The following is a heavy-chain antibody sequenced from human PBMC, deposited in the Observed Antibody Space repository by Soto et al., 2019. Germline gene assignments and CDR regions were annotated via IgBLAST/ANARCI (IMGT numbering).Heavy chain of an antibody. V-gene: IGHV3-33*01. CDR1: GFTFSSYG. CDR3: AREAGYDSGGYYRFQYFQH. CDR2: IWYDGSNK. Sequence: GGSLRLSCAASGFTFSSYGMHWVRQAPGKGLEWVAVIWYDGSNKYYADSVKGRFTISRDNSKNTLYLQMNSLRAEDTAVYYCAREAGYDSGGYYRFQYFQHWGQGTQVTVSS. D-gene: IGHD3-22*01. J-gene: IGHJ1*01.